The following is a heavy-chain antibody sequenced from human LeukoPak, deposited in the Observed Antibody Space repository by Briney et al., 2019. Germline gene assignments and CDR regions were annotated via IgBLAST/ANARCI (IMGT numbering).Heavy chain of an antibody. V-gene: IGHV3-21*04. D-gene: IGHD3-10*01. Sequence: GGTLRLSCAASGFTFSSYSMNWVRQAPGKGLEWVSSISSSSSYIYYADSVKGRFTISRDSAKNSLYLQMNSLRAEDTAVYYCAGYSGSYYPWGPYYYYGMDVWGQGTTVTVSS. CDR2: ISSSSSYI. J-gene: IGHJ6*02. CDR3: AGYSGSYYPWGPYYYYGMDV. CDR1: GFTFSSYS.